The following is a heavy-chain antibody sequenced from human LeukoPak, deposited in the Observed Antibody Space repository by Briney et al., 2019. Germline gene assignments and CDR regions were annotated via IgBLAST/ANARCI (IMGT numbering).Heavy chain of an antibody. CDR3: ARDSRRNWGSDYYMDV. CDR1: GGSISSYY. J-gene: IGHJ6*03. D-gene: IGHD7-27*01. Sequence: SETLSLTCTVSGGSISSYYWSWIRQPAGEGLEWIGRIYTSGSTNYNPSLKSRVTMSVDTSKNQFSLKLSSVTAADTAVYYCARDSRRNWGSDYYMDVWGKGTTVTVSS. V-gene: IGHV4-4*07. CDR2: IYTSGST.